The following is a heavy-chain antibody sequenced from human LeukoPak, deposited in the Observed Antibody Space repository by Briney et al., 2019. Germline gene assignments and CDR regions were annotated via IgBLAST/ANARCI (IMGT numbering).Heavy chain of an antibody. Sequence: GASVKVSRKASGYTFTGYYMHWVRQAPGQGLEWMGWINPNSGGTNYAQKFQGRVTMTRDTSISTAYTELSRLRSDDTAVYYCARVEMATIEDDDAFDIWGQGTMVTVSS. CDR2: INPNSGGT. V-gene: IGHV1-2*02. CDR3: ARVEMATIEDDDAFDI. CDR1: GYTFTGYY. J-gene: IGHJ3*02. D-gene: IGHD5-24*01.